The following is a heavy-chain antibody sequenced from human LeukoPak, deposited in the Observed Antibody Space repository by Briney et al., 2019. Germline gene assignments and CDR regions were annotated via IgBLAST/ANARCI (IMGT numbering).Heavy chain of an antibody. D-gene: IGHD6-19*01. Sequence: GGSLRLSCAASGFTFSSYGMHWVRQAPGKGLEGVAVISYDGSNKYYADSVKGRFTISRDNSNNTLYLQMDSLRVEDTAVYYCARGPGPAGGSSGWYYFDYWGQGTLVTVSS. J-gene: IGHJ4*02. V-gene: IGHV3-30*03. CDR3: ARGPGPAGGSSGWYYFDY. CDR1: GFTFSSYG. CDR2: ISYDGSNK.